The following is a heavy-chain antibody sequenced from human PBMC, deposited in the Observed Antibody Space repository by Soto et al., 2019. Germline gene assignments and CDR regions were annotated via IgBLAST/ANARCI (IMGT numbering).Heavy chain of an antibody. J-gene: IGHJ4*02. CDR3: ARDLGGWPDY. V-gene: IGHV1-3*01. CDR1: GYTFTSYA. Sequence: GASVKVSCKASGYTFTSYAMHWVRQAPGQRLEWMGWINAGNGNTKYSHKFQGRVTITRDTSASTAYMELSSLRSEDTAVYYCARDLGGWPDYCGQGTLVNVSS. CDR2: INAGNGNT. D-gene: IGHD2-15*01.